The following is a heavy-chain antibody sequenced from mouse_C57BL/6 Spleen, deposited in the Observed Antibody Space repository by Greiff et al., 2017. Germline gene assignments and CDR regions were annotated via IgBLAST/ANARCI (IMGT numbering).Heavy chain of an antibody. CDR2: ISDGGSYT. Sequence: EVTLVESGGGLVKPGGSLKLSCAASGFTFSSYAMSWVRQTPEKRLEWVATISDGGSYTYYPDNVKGRFTISRDNAKNNLYLQMSHLKSEDTAMYYCAREGGYDYDNFDYWGQGTTLTVSS. CDR1: GFTFSSYA. V-gene: IGHV5-4*01. CDR3: AREGGYDYDNFDY. D-gene: IGHD2-4*01. J-gene: IGHJ2*01.